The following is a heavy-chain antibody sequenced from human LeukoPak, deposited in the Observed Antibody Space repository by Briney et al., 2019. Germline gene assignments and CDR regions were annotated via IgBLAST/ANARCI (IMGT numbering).Heavy chain of an antibody. Sequence: PGGSLRLSCAASGFTFSSYAMSWVRQAPGKGLEWVSCISGGGDNTYYADSVKGWFTISRDNSKNTVFLQMNSLRAEDTAVYYCAREGGRAYYYDSNSRFDYWGQGTLVTVSS. CDR1: GFTFSSYA. J-gene: IGHJ4*02. D-gene: IGHD3-22*01. CDR2: ISGGGDNT. V-gene: IGHV3-23*01. CDR3: AREGGRAYYYDSNSRFDY.